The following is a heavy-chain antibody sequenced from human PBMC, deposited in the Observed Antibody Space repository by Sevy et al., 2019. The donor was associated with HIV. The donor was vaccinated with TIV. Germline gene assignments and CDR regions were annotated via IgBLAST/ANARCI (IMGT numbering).Heavy chain of an antibody. D-gene: IGHD1-20*01. CDR3: ARDLTAPYYYYGMDV. CDR2: IKQDGSEK. J-gene: IGHJ6*02. V-gene: IGHV3-7*01. Sequence: GGSLRLSCAASGFTFSSFFMSWVRQAPGKGLEWVANIKQDGSEKYYMDSVKGRFTISRDNARNSVYLQMNSLRAEDTGVYYCARDLTAPYYYYGMDVWGQGTMVTVSS. CDR1: GFTFSSFF.